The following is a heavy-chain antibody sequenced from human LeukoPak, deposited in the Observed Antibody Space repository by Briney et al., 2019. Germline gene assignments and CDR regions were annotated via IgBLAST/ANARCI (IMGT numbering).Heavy chain of an antibody. J-gene: IGHJ3*02. D-gene: IGHD7-27*01. CDR1: GFTFSTFT. V-gene: IGHV3-21*01. CDR2: IPRSVSDM. CDR3: TRTSGPVGAFDI. Sequence: GGSLRLSCAASGFTFSTFTLNWVRQARGKGLEWVSSIPRSVSDMSYADSVKGRFTFSRDNAKNSLYLQMNSLRAEDTAVYYCTRTSGPVGAFDIWGQGAMVTVSS.